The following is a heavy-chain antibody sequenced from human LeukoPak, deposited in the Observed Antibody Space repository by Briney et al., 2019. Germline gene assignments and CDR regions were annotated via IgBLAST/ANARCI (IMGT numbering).Heavy chain of an antibody. CDR3: VRAPPGTGWLIDH. V-gene: IGHV3-13*04. Sequence: GGSLRLSCAASGFAFSNYDMLWVRQATGKGLEWVSAINTAADTYYPDSVKGRFTISRENAKSSLYLQMNSLRVGDTAGYYCVRAPPGTGWLIDHWGQGTLVAVSS. CDR2: INTAADT. D-gene: IGHD6-19*01. J-gene: IGHJ4*02. CDR1: GFAFSNYD.